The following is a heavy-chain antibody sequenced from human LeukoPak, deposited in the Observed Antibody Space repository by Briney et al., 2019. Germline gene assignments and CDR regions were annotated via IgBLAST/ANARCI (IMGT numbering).Heavy chain of an antibody. V-gene: IGHV1-18*01. J-gene: IGHJ4*02. Sequence: GASVKVSCKASGYTFTSYGISWVRQAPGQGLEWMGWISAYNGNTNYAQKLQGRVTMTTDTSTSTAYMELRSLRSDDTAVYYCARDFRLTVRGVILVYWGQGTLVTVSS. CDR1: GYTFTSYG. CDR2: ISAYNGNT. D-gene: IGHD3-10*01. CDR3: ARDFRLTVRGVILVY.